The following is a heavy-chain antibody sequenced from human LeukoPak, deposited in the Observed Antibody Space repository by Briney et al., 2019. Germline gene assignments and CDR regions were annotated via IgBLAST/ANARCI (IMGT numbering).Heavy chain of an antibody. Sequence: PGGSRRPSCAASGFTFSSYAMSWVRQAPGKGLEWVSAISGSGGSTYYADSVKGRFTISRDNSKNTLYLQMNSLRAEDTAVYYCAKDLAPYVVVPAATDYWGQGTLVTVSS. V-gene: IGHV3-23*01. CDR3: AKDLAPYVVVPAATDY. CDR1: GFTFSSYA. D-gene: IGHD2-2*01. J-gene: IGHJ4*02. CDR2: ISGSGGST.